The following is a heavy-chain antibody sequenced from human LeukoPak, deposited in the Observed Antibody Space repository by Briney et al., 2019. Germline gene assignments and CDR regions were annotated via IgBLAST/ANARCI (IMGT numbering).Heavy chain of an antibody. CDR1: GFTFTDHY. D-gene: IGHD2/OR15-2a*01. CDR2: IGPHSTFT. J-gene: IGHJ4*02. Sequence: ASMKVSCKSSGFTFTDHYIHWVRQGPGQGLEWMGYIGPHSTFTSSPQEFQGRVTMTRDASMSTAYMELTRLTSDDTAVYYCVREGEGPLSKDFDYWGQGTLVTVSP. CDR3: VREGEGPLSKDFDY. V-gene: IGHV1-2*02.